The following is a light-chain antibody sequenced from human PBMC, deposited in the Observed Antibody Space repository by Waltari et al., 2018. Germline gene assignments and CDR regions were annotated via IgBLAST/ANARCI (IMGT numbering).Light chain of an antibody. CDR3: QQSYSTPHT. J-gene: IGKJ2*01. Sequence: EIVMTQSPVTLSVSLGERATLSCRASQSVSSDLAWYQQKPGQAPRLLIYDASTRAAGLAARFSASGSGTEFTLTISSLQPEDFATYYCQQSYSTPHTFGQGTKLEIK. V-gene: IGKV3-15*01. CDR1: QSVSSD. CDR2: DAS.